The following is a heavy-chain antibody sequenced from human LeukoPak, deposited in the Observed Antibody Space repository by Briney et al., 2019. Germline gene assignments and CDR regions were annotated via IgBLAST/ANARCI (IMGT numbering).Heavy chain of an antibody. Sequence: GGSQRLSCTASGFMFSSYVMTWVRQAPGKGLEWVSGIVGSGGSTYYADPVKGRFTISRDNSKNTLYLQMNSLRAEDTALYYCVKALGGNTLTLFDYWGQGTLVTVSS. V-gene: IGHV3-23*01. CDR2: IVGSGGST. CDR1: GFMFSSYV. J-gene: IGHJ4*02. D-gene: IGHD1-14*01. CDR3: VKALGGNTLTLFDY.